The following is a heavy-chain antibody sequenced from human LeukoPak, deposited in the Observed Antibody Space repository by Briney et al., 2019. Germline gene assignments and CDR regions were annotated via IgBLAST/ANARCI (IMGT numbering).Heavy chain of an antibody. CDR1: GFTFSSYE. CDR2: ISSSSSYI. Sequence: TGGSLRLSCAASGFTFSSYEMNWVRQAPGKGLEWVSSISSSSSYIYYADSVKGRFTISRDNAKNSLYLQMNSLRAEDTAVYYCASSLRAIVGASDAFDIWGQGTMVTVSS. D-gene: IGHD1-26*01. CDR3: ASSLRAIVGASDAFDI. J-gene: IGHJ3*02. V-gene: IGHV3-21*01.